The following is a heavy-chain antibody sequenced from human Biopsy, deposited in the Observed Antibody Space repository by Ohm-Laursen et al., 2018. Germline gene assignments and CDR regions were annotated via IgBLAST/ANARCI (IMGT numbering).Heavy chain of an antibody. V-gene: IGHV1-46*01. D-gene: IGHD3-9*01. J-gene: IGHJ6*02. Sequence: ASVKVSCNASGYSFTKYYVNWVRQAPGQGLEWMGIINPTGGTTSYAEKFQGRVTLTRDTSTGTVYLELNSLIYEDTALYYCARDETGSSVFGPYYYGMDVWGQGTTVTVSS. CDR2: INPTGGTT. CDR1: GYSFTKYY. CDR3: ARDETGSSVFGPYYYGMDV.